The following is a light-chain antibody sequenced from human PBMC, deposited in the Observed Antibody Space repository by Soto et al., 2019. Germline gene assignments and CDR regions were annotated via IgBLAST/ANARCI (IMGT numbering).Light chain of an antibody. J-gene: IGKJ1*01. CDR3: QPYNSYSEA. CDR2: KAS. V-gene: IGKV1-5*03. Sequence: DIQMTQSPSTLSGSVGDRVTITCRASQTISSWLAWYQQKPGKAPKLLIYKASTLKSGVPSRFSGSGSGTEVTLTISSLQPDDFATYYCQPYNSYSEAFGQGTKVERK. CDR1: QTISSW.